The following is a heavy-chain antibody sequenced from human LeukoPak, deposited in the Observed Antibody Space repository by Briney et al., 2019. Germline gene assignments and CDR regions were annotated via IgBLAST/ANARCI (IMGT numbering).Heavy chain of an antibody. J-gene: IGHJ6*03. CDR1: GGSFSTYY. Sequence: SETLSLTCTVSGGSFSTYYWSWIRQPAGEGLEWIGRIYTSGSTNYNPSLKSRVTMSVDTSKNQFSLKVNSVTAADTAVYYCARVYDSGSQAYFYYMDVWGKGTTVTISS. V-gene: IGHV4-4*07. CDR2: IYTSGST. CDR3: ARVYDSGSQAYFYYMDV. D-gene: IGHD3-10*01.